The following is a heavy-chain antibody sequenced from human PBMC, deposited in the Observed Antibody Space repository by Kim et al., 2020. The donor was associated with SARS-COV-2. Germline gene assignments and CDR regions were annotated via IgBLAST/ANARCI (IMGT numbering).Heavy chain of an antibody. D-gene: IGHD6-19*01. J-gene: IGHJ6*01. CDR2: ISYDGSNK. Sequence: GGSLRLSCAASGFTFSSYGMHWVRQAPGKGLEWVAVISYDGSNKYYADSVKGRFSISRDNSKNTLYLQMNSLRAEDTAVYYWAIIAVAGYQGDYGMDVWG. CDR1: GFTFSSYG. V-gene: IGHV3-30*03. CDR3: AIIAVAGYQGDYGMDV.